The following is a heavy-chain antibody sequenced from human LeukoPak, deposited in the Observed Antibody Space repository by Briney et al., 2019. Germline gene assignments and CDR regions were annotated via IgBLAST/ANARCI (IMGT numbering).Heavy chain of an antibody. CDR1: GGSISSSSYY. CDR2: IYYSGST. Sequence: SETLSLTCTVSGGSISSSSYYWGWIRQPPGKGLEWIGSIYYSGSTYYNPSLRSRVTISVDTSKNQFSLKLSSVTAADTAVYYCARETAVAGDIGFIDYWGQGTLVTVSS. V-gene: IGHV4-39*07. D-gene: IGHD6-19*01. CDR3: ARETAVAGDIGFIDY. J-gene: IGHJ4*02.